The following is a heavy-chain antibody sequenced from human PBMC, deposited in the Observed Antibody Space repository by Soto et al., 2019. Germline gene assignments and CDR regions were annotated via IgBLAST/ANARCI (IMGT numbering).Heavy chain of an antibody. Sequence: WGCMRLSCAASGFTFSNAWMSGVRQAPGKGLERVGRIKSKTDGGTTDYAAPVKGRFTISRDDSKNTLYLQMNSLKTEDTAVYYCTTASRIRGYYYYYYGMDVWGQGTTVTVSS. D-gene: IGHD2-15*01. CDR3: TTASRIRGYYYYYYGMDV. V-gene: IGHV3-15*01. CDR2: IKSKTDGGTT. CDR1: GFTFSNAW. J-gene: IGHJ6*02.